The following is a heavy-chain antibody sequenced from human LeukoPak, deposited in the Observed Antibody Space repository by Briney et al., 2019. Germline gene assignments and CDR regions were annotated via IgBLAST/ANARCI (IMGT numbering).Heavy chain of an antibody. CDR2: IYTSGST. CDR1: SGSISNYY. J-gene: IGHJ1*01. D-gene: IGHD2-2*01. V-gene: IGHV4-4*07. Sequence: PSETLSLTCTVSSGSISNYYWSWIRQPAGKGLEWIGRIYTSGSTTYNPSLKSRLTISIDTSKNQFSLKLSSVTAADTAVYYCAREYCSSTNCYYQEWGQGTLVTVSS. CDR3: AREYCSSTNCYYQE.